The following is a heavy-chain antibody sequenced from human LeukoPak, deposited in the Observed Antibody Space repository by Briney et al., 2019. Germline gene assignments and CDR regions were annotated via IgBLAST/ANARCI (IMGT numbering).Heavy chain of an antibody. V-gene: IGHV4-39*01. CDR3: VRQKGHSSFWWYFDY. Sequence: SETLSLTCTVSTASLNNIGYYWGWIRHPPGEGLEWLGIVNYSGYTYYNPSLRSRVSINVDTAKDQFSLKLSSVPAADTAVYYCVRQKGHSSFWWYFDYWAQGTLVTVSS. CDR1: TASLNNIGYY. D-gene: IGHD6-19*01. CDR2: VNYSGYT. J-gene: IGHJ4*02.